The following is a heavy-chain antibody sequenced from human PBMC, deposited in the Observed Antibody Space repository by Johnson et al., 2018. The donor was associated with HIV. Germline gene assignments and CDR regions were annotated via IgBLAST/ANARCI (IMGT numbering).Heavy chain of an antibody. V-gene: IGHV3-66*01. CDR3: AKETRSIAAADGAFDI. J-gene: IGHJ3*02. Sequence: VQLVESGGGLVQPGGSLRLSCVASGFSVSSNYMSWVRQAPGKGLEWVSVIYSGGSTYSADSVKGRFTISRDNSKHTLYLQMNSLRAEDTAVYYCAKETRSIAAADGAFDIWGQGTMVTVSS. CDR1: GFSVSSNY. CDR2: IYSGGST. D-gene: IGHD6-13*01.